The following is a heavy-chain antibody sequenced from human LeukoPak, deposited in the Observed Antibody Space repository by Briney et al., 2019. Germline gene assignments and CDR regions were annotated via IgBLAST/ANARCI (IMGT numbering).Heavy chain of an antibody. V-gene: IGHV4-39*01. D-gene: IGHD1-26*01. CDR3: ARQEALGSNWFDP. Sequence: SETLSLTCTVSGGSITSPENYWGWVRQPPGKGLEWIGNIYYSGDTYYNSSLRSRVTLSVDTSQNHFSLRLTSMTAADTAVYYCARQEALGSNWFDPWGQGTLVTVSS. CDR2: IYYSGDT. CDR1: GGSITSPENY. J-gene: IGHJ5*02.